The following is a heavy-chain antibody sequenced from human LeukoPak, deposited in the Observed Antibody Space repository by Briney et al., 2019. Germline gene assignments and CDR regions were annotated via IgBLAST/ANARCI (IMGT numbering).Heavy chain of an antibody. Sequence: ASVKVFCKASGYTFTSYYMHWVRQAPGQGLEWMGIINPSGGSTSYAQKFQGRVTMTRDTSTSTVYMELSSLRSEDTAVYYCARGNRLVVTAPSPFDYWGQGTLVTVSS. V-gene: IGHV1-46*01. CDR3: ARGNRLVVTAPSPFDY. CDR2: INPSGGST. D-gene: IGHD2-21*02. CDR1: GYTFTSYY. J-gene: IGHJ4*02.